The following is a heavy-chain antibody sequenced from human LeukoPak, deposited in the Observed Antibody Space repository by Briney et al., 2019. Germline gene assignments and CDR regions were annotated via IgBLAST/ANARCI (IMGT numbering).Heavy chain of an antibody. D-gene: IGHD4-11*01. CDR3: ARLWGSPGKYVSNWALDY. CDR1: GYSFTTNW. Sequence: GESLKISCKVTGYSFTTNWIGWMRQMPGKGLEWMGIIYPDDSDARYSPSFQGQVTISADKSISTTYVQWSSLQASDTAMYYCARLWGSPGKYVSNWALDYWGQGTLVTVSS. CDR2: IYPDDSDA. J-gene: IGHJ4*02. V-gene: IGHV5-51*01.